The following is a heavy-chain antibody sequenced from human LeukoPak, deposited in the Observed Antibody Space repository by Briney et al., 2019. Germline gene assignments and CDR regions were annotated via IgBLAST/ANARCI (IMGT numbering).Heavy chain of an antibody. Sequence: GGSLRLSCAASGFTLSSYSMNWVRQAPGKGLEWVSSISGSSRYIYYADSVKGRFSISRDDGKNSLYLQMNSLRAEDTAVYYCVRDLSSSSTAYLHHWGQGTLVTVSS. D-gene: IGHD6-6*01. CDR3: VRDLSSSSTAYLHH. J-gene: IGHJ1*01. CDR2: ISGSSRYI. CDR1: GFTLSSYS. V-gene: IGHV3-21*01.